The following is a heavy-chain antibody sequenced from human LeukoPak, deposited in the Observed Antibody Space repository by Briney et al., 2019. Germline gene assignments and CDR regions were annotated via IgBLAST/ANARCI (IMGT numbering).Heavy chain of an antibody. CDR1: GGSISSSGYY. Sequence: SETLSLTCTVSGGSISSSGYYWGWIRQPPGKGLEWIGSIYYSGSTYYNPSLKSRVTISVDTSKNQFSLKLSSVTAADTAVYYCANGEFSTAVAKGAFDIWGQGTMVTVSS. J-gene: IGHJ3*02. CDR3: ANGEFSTAVAKGAFDI. D-gene: IGHD6-19*01. V-gene: IGHV4-39*07. CDR2: IYYSGST.